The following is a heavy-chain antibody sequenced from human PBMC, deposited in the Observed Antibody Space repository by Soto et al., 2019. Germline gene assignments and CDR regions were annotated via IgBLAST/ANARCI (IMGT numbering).Heavy chain of an antibody. CDR2: INTAGDT. D-gene: IGHD5-18*01. J-gene: IGHJ4*02. V-gene: IGHV3-13*01. CDR3: ARVPKGQLWTFDY. Sequence: EVQLVESGGGLVQPGGSLRLSCAASGFTFSSYDMHWVRQATGKGLEWVSAINTAGDTFYPGSVKGRFTISRENAKNSLFLQMNRLRAGDTAVYYCARVPKGQLWTFDYWGQGTLVTVSS. CDR1: GFTFSSYD.